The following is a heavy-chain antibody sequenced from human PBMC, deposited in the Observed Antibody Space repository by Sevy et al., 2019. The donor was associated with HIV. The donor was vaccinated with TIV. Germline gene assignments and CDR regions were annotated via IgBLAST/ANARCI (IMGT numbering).Heavy chain of an antibody. CDR1: GYTFTSYG. CDR2: ISAYNGNT. V-gene: IGHV1-18*01. CDR3: AGDSSYCSGGSCPSGY. Sequence: ASVKVSCKASGYTFTSYGISWVRQAPGQGLEWMGWISAYNGNTNYAQKLQGRVTMTTDTSTRPAYMELRSLRSDDTAVYYCAGDSSYCSGGSCPSGYWGQGTLVTVSS. J-gene: IGHJ4*02. D-gene: IGHD2-15*01.